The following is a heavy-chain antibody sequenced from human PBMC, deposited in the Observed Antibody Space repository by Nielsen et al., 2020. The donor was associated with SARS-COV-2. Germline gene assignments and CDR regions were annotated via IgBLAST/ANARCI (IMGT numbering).Heavy chain of an antibody. Sequence: GGSLRLSCKGSGYSFTSYWIGWVRQMPGKGLEWMGIIYPGDSDTRYSPSFQGQVTISADKSISTAYLQWSSLKASDTAMYYCARHRAAAALAGFDYWGQGTLVTVSS. CDR2: IYPGDSDT. CDR1: GYSFTSYW. V-gene: IGHV5-51*01. CDR3: ARHRAAAALAGFDY. D-gene: IGHD6-13*01. J-gene: IGHJ4*02.